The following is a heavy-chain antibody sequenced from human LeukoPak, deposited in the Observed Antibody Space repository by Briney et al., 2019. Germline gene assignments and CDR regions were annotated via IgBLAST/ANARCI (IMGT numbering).Heavy chain of an antibody. CDR3: ARDKGDRQYNWFDP. D-gene: IGHD3-22*01. Sequence: NPSETLSLTCTVSDDSITIYYWTWIRQPPGKGLEWIGYIDHTGITNYNPSLNSRVTISRDTSKNHFSLKLTSVTAADTAVYYCARDKGDRQYNWFDPWGQGTLVTVSS. J-gene: IGHJ5*02. CDR2: IDHTGIT. V-gene: IGHV4-59*12. CDR1: DDSITIYY.